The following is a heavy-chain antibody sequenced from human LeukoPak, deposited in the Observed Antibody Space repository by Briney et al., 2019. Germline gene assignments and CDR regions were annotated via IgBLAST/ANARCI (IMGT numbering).Heavy chain of an antibody. D-gene: IGHD6-19*01. J-gene: IGHJ6*03. CDR1: GDSISGYY. V-gene: IGHV4-4*07. CDR2: LYTSGET. CDR3: ARGGIAVPGYYYFYYMDV. Sequence: SETLSLTCSVSGDSISGYYWSWLRQAAGEGLEWIGRLYTSGETNYNPSLKGRIAMSFDTSRNQLSLRLTSVTAADTAVYFCARGGIAVPGYYYFYYMDVWGKGTTATVSS.